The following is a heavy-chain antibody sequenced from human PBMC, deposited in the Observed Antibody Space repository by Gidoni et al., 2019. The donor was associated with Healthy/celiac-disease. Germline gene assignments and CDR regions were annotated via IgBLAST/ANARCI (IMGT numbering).Heavy chain of an antibody. V-gene: IGHV4-39*01. D-gene: IGHD1-20*01. Sequence: QLQLQESGPGLVKPSETLSLTCTVSGGSISSGSYSWGWIRQPPGKGLEWIGSIYYSGSTYYNPSLKSRVTISVDTSKNQFSLKLSSVTAADTAVYYCARQKKNYNWGQDYFDYWGQGTLVTVSS. J-gene: IGHJ4*02. CDR2: IYYSGST. CDR3: ARQKKNYNWGQDYFDY. CDR1: GGSISSGSYS.